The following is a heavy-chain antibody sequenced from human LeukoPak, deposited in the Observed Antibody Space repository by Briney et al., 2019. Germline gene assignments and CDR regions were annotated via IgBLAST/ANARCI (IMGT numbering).Heavy chain of an antibody. V-gene: IGHV3-30-3*01. D-gene: IGHD6-13*01. CDR2: ISYDGSNK. CDR1: GFTFSSYA. Sequence: GGSLRLSCAASGFTFSSYAMHWVRQAPGKGLEWVAVISYDGSNKYYADSVKGRFTISRDNSKNTLYLQMNSLRAEDTAVYYCARDSSSWYLDYWGQGTLVTVSS. J-gene: IGHJ4*02. CDR3: ARDSSSWYLDY.